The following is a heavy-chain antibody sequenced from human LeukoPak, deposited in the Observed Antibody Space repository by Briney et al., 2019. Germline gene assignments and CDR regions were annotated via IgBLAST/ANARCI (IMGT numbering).Heavy chain of an antibody. V-gene: IGHV3-30*04. CDR1: GFTFSSYA. J-gene: IGHJ6*03. CDR3: ANIKGTGPYYYYMDV. D-gene: IGHD1-1*01. CDR2: ISYDGSNK. Sequence: GGSLRLSCAASGFTFSSYAMHWVRQAPGKGLEWVAVISYDGSNKYYADSVKGRFTISRDNSKNTLYLQMNSLRAEDTALYYCANIKGTGPYYYYMDVWGKGTTVTISS.